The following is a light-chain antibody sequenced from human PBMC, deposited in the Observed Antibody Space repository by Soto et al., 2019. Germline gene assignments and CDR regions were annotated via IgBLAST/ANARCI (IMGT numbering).Light chain of an antibody. J-gene: IGKJ4*01. CDR2: GAS. Sequence: EIVMTQSPATLSVSPGERATLSCRASQRVSSNLAWYQQKPGQAPRLLLYGASPRATGIPARFSGSGSGTEFTLTISSLQSEDFAGYYCQQYNNWPPLTFGGGTKVEIK. CDR1: QRVSSN. CDR3: QQYNNWPPLT. V-gene: IGKV3-15*01.